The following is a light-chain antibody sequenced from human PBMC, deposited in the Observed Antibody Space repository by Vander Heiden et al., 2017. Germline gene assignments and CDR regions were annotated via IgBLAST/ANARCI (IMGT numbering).Light chain of an antibody. CDR3: QQRDSSPLT. CDR1: QTIADY. V-gene: IGKV1-39*01. J-gene: IGKJ4*01. Sequence: DIQMTQSPPSLSASLGDRVTITCRASQTIADYLNWYQQKLEKAPKLLIFAASTLASGVPSRFSGSGSGTEFTLTISRLQPEDFAVYYCQQRDSSPLTFGGGTKVDIK. CDR2: AAS.